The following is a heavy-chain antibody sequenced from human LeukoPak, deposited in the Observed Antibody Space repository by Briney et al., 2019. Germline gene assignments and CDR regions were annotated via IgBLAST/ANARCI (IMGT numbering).Heavy chain of an antibody. CDR3: AGDPDVYLNSSVPLGS. J-gene: IGHJ4*02. D-gene: IGHD3-22*01. V-gene: IGHV1-18*04. CDR2: ISAYNGNT. Sequence: ASVKVSCKASGYTFTAYYMHWVRQAPGQGLEWMGWISAYNGNTNYAQKLQGRVTMTTDTSTSTAYMELRSLRSDDTAVYYCAGDPDVYLNSSVPLGSGGQGTLVTVSS. CDR1: GYTFTAYY.